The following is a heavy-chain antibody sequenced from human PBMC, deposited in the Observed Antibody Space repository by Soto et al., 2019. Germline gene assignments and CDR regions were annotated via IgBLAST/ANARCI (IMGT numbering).Heavy chain of an antibody. CDR3: ACGGWSPFLFDY. J-gene: IGHJ4*02. D-gene: IGHD2-15*01. CDR2: INPSGCST. CDR1: GYTFTSYY. Sequence: ASVKVSCKASGYTFTSYYMHWVRQAPGQGLEWMGIINPSGCSTSYAQKFQGRVTMTRDTSTSTVYMELSSLRSEDTAVYYCACGGWSPFLFDYWGQGTLVTVSS. V-gene: IGHV1-46*01.